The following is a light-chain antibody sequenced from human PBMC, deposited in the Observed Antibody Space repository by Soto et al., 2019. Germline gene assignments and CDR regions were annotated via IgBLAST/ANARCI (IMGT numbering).Light chain of an antibody. CDR3: QQRSGWPHT. CDR2: DAS. J-gene: IGKJ1*01. Sequence: EIVLTQSPVTLSLSPRERATLSCRASQSVSSFLAWYQQTPGQAPRLLIYDASNRATGIPARFSGSGSGTDFTLTISSLEPEDYGVYYCQQRSGWPHTFGQGTKVESK. CDR1: QSVSSF. V-gene: IGKV3-11*01.